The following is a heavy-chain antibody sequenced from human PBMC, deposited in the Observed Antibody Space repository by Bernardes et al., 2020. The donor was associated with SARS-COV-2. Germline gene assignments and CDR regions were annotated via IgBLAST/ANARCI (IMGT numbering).Heavy chain of an antibody. CDR3: ARDVSLQDFGVVMDNYYGMDV. D-gene: IGHD3-3*01. CDR2: ISSSSSYI. V-gene: IGHV3-21*01. CDR1: GFTFSSYS. J-gene: IGHJ6*02. Sequence: GGSLRLSCAASGFTFSSYSMNWVRQAPGKGLEWVSSISSSSSYIYYADSVKGRFTISRDNAKNSLYLQMNSLRAEDTAVYYCARDVSLQDFGVVMDNYYGMDVWGQGTTVTVSS.